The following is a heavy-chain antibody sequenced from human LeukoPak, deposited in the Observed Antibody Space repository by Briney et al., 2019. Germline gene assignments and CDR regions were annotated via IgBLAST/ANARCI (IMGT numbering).Heavy chain of an antibody. Sequence: SVKVSCKASGGTFSSYAISWVRQAPGQGLEWMGRIIPILGIANYAQKFQGRVTITADKSTSTAYMELSSLRSEDTAVYYCARDGRPTLLDSDFLYYYYYGMDVWGQGTTVTVSS. CDR3: ARDGRPTLLDSDFLYYYYYGMDV. CDR2: IIPILGIA. V-gene: IGHV1-69*04. J-gene: IGHJ6*02. CDR1: GGTFSSYA. D-gene: IGHD4-11*01.